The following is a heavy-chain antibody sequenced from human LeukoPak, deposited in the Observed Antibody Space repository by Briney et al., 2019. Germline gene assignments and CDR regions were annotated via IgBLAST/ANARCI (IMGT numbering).Heavy chain of an antibody. V-gene: IGHV1-46*01. Sequence: ASVKVSCKTSGYTLTKYLIHWVRQAPGQGLEWVGTINPNGDATNYAPRLQGRLTSTQDTSTSTVYMELRGLTPDDTAVYYCARPLFCAFDNCGYWLDPWGPGTLVTVSS. CDR3: ARPLFCAFDNCGYWLDP. D-gene: IGHD1-20*01. CDR2: INPNGDAT. J-gene: IGHJ5*02. CDR1: GYTLTKYL.